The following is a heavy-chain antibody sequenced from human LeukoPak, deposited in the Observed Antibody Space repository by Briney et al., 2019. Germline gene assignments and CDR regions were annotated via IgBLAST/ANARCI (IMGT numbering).Heavy chain of an antibody. CDR1: GGSISSGGYY. Sequence: KLRKTLSLTCTVSGGSISSGGYYWSWIRQPPGKGLEWIGYIYHSGSTYYNPSLKSRVTISVDRFKNQFSLKLSSVTAADTAVYYCARDGIYSGLYPAYCGGDCYPKSDAFDIWGQGTMVTVSS. J-gene: IGHJ3*02. CDR2: IYHSGST. D-gene: IGHD2-21*02. V-gene: IGHV4-30-2*01. CDR3: ARDGIYSGLYPAYCGGDCYPKSDAFDI.